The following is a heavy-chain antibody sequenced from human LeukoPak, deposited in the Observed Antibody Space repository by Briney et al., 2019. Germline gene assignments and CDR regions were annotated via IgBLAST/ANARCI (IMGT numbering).Heavy chain of an antibody. CDR3: TREDGTFADY. CDR1: GGSISSGGYY. Sequence: PSETLSLTCTVSGGSISSGGYYWSWIRQPPGKGLEWIGYIYHSGSTYYNPSLKSRVTISVDRSKNQFSLKLSSVTAADTAVYYCTREDGTFADYWGQGTLVTVSS. CDR2: IYHSGST. J-gene: IGHJ4*02. D-gene: IGHD1/OR15-1a*01. V-gene: IGHV4-30-2*01.